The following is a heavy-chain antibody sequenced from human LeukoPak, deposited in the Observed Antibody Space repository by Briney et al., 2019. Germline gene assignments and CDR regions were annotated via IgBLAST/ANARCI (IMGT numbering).Heavy chain of an antibody. Sequence: PSQTLSLTCTVSGGSISSGDYYWSWIRQPPGKGLEWIGYIYYSGGTYYNPSLKSRVTISVDTSKNQFSLKLSSVTAADTAVYYCARQKLEHCGGDCYYYYYGMDVWGQGTTVTVSS. D-gene: IGHD2-21*02. CDR1: GGSISSGDYY. V-gene: IGHV4-30-4*01. CDR3: ARQKLEHCGGDCYYYYYGMDV. CDR2: IYYSGGT. J-gene: IGHJ6*02.